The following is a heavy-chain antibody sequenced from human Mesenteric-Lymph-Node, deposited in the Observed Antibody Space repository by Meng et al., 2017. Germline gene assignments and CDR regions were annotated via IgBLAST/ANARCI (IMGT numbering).Heavy chain of an antibody. CDR3: ARVDIAARHRSFDY. CDR1: GGTFSSYA. V-gene: IGHV1-69*01. D-gene: IGHD6-6*01. Sequence: HVRPCQAVAEVKEPGTSVKVSCKATGGTFSSYAISWVRQAPGQVLEWMGGIIPIFGTANYAQKFQGRVTITADESTSTAYMELSSLRSEDTAVYYCARVDIAARHRSFDYWGQGTLVTVSS. J-gene: IGHJ4*02. CDR2: IIPIFGTA.